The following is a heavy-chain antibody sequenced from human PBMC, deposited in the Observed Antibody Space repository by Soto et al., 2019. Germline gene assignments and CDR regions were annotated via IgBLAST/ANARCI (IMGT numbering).Heavy chain of an antibody. J-gene: IGHJ6*02. CDR1: GYIFVNYG. V-gene: IGHV1-18*01. Sequence: QVQLVQSGDEVKKPGASVKVSCKASGYIFVNYGIDWVRQAPGQGLEWMGWISPYTGNTHSASKVQGRLTMTTDTSTSTAYMDLGSLTSDDTAVYYCVMVDNYVTPTPQDVCGQGTTVTVSS. CDR3: VMVDNYVTPTPQDV. D-gene: IGHD3-16*01. CDR2: ISPYTGNT.